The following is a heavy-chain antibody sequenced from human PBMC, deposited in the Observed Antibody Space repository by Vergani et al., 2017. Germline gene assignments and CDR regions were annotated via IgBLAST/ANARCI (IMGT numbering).Heavy chain of an antibody. J-gene: IGHJ6*02. CDR3: AKANPRNSGYDYLYYYHAMDV. Sequence: QVSLVESGGGVVQPGRSLTLTCSASGFGFKNFAMHWVRQAPGKGLEWVATISKDGTHDYYEPSVRGRFAVSRDSSKNTLYLQMNSLSAGDTAVYYCAKANPRNSGYDYLYYYHAMDVWGQGTTVTVSS. CDR1: GFGFKNFA. V-gene: IGHV3-30*18. D-gene: IGHD5-12*01. CDR2: ISKDGTHD.